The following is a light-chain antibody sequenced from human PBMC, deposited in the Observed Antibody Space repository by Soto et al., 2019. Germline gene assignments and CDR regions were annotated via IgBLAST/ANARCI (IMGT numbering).Light chain of an antibody. CDR3: QQYDKSPWT. CDR1: PAIASF. V-gene: IGKV1-9*01. CDR2: DAS. Sequence: DIHLTQYASSLSASVGDRVTITCRASPAIASFLAWYQQKPGTAPKLLIYDASNRATGIPARFSGSGSGTDFTLTISGLEPEDFAVYYCQQYDKSPWTFGQGTKVDIK. J-gene: IGKJ1*01.